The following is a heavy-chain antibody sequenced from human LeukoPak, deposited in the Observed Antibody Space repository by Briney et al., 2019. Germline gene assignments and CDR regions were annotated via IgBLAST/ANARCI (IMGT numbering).Heavy chain of an antibody. CDR3: ATPLSTLTTRANNY. CDR2: IYIGGTT. V-gene: IGHV4-39*01. CDR1: GAPISSSDYQ. Sequence: PSETLSLTCTVSGAPISSSDYQWGWIRQPPGKGLEWIGTIYIGGTTHYNSSLKSRVTISVDKSTNQFSLKLRSVTAADTASYYCATPLSTLTTRANNYWGQGTLVTVSS. D-gene: IGHD5/OR15-5a*01. J-gene: IGHJ4*02.